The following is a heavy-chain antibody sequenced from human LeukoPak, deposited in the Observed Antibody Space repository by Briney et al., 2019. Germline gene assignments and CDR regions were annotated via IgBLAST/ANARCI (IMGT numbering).Heavy chain of an antibody. D-gene: IGHD6-13*01. CDR1: GGSISSSSYY. J-gene: IGHJ5*02. V-gene: IGHV4-39*07. CDR3: ARDLGIAAARYWFDP. CDR2: IYYSGST. Sequence: SETLSLTCTVSGGSISSSSYYWGWIRQPPGKGLEWIGSIYYSGSTFYNPSLKSRVTISVDTSKNQFSLKLSSVTAADTAVYYCARDLGIAAARYWFDPWGQGTLVTVSS.